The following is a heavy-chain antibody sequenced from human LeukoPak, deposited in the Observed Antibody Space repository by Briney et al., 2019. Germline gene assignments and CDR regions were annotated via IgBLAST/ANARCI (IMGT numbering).Heavy chain of an antibody. Sequence: GGSLRLSCAASGFTFSSYAMSWVRQAPGKGLGWVSAISGSGGSTYYADSVKGRFTISRDNSKNTLYLQMNSLRAEDTAVYYCATRGYDSSGYYYDQNLLASWGQGTMVTVSS. V-gene: IGHV3-23*01. J-gene: IGHJ3*01. CDR2: ISGSGGST. D-gene: IGHD3-22*01. CDR1: GFTFSSYA. CDR3: ATRGYDSSGYYYDQNLLAS.